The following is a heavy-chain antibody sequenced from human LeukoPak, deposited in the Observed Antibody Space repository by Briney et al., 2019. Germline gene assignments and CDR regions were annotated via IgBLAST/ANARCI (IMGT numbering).Heavy chain of an antibody. V-gene: IGHV4-59*08. CDR2: IYYSGTT. CDR3: ARLRGGDGKNWFDP. CDR1: GDSITTYF. Sequence: SETLSLTCTVSGDSITTYFRSWIRQPPGKGLEWIGYIYYSGTTNYNPSLKSRVTISVDTSKNQFSLKLSSVTAADTAVYYCARLRGGDGKNWFDPWGQGTLVTVSS. D-gene: IGHD5-24*01. J-gene: IGHJ5*02.